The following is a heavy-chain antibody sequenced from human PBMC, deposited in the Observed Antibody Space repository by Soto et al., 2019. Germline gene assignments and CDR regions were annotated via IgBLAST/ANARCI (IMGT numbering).Heavy chain of an antibody. D-gene: IGHD1-20*01. CDR3: AFVITGNYIPGDYYYYYGMDV. V-gene: IGHV1-69*13. Sequence: ASVKVSCKASGGTFSSYAISWVRQAPGQGLEWMGGIIPIFGTANYAQKFQGRVTITADESTSTAYMELSSLRSEDTAVYYCAFVITGNYIPGDYYYYYGMDVWGQGTTVTVSS. CDR2: IIPIFGTA. J-gene: IGHJ6*02. CDR1: GGTFSSYA.